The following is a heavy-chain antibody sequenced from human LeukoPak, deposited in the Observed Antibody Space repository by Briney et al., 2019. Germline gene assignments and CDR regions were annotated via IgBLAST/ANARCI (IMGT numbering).Heavy chain of an antibody. V-gene: IGHV3-48*03. J-gene: IGHJ4*02. D-gene: IGHD3-3*01. CDR3: AGEDNYDDYYFDD. CDR2: ISSSGSTI. CDR1: GFTFNYYG. Sequence: PGGSLRLSCADSGFTFNYYGFNWVRQAPGKGLEWVSHISSSGSTIFYADSVKGRFTISRDNAKNSVFLQMNSLRAEDTAIYYCAGEDNYDDYYFDDWGQGTLVTVSS.